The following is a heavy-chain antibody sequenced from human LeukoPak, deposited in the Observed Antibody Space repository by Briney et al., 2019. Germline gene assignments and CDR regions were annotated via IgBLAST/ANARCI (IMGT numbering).Heavy chain of an antibody. CDR1: GGSISSYY. V-gene: IGHV4-59*04. D-gene: IGHD3-3*01. J-gene: IGHJ3*02. CDR3: ATPLHYDFWSGYYRDAFDI. Sequence: SETLSLTCTVSGGSISSYYWSWIRQPPGKGLEWIGYIYHSGSTYYNPSLKSRVTISVDRSKNQFSLKQSSVTAADTAVYYCATPLHYDFWSGYYRDAFDIWGQGTMVTVSS. CDR2: IYHSGST.